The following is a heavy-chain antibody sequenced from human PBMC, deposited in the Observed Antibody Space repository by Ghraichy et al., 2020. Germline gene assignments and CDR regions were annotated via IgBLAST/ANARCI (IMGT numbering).Heavy chain of an antibody. V-gene: IGHV1-69*13. J-gene: IGHJ5*02. Sequence: SVKVSCKAAGGTFSSYAISWVRQAPGQGLEWMGGIIPIFGTANYAQKFQGRVTITADESTSTAYMELSSLRSEDTAVYYCAGCDNYYDSSGYLDPWGQGTLVTVSS. D-gene: IGHD3-22*01. CDR3: AGCDNYYDSSGYLDP. CDR1: GGTFSSYA. CDR2: IIPIFGTA.